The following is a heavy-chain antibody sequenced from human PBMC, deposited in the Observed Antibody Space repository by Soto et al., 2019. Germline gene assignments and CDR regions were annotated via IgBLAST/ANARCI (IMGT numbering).Heavy chain of an antibody. CDR3: AKSGDSSGYYHWFFDL. Sequence: VQLLESGGDLVQPGGSLRLSCVASGFTFSSYAMSWVRQAPGKGLQWVSTISGSGASTYYADSLKGRFTISRDNSKNTLYLQMNSLRAEDTAVYYCAKSGDSSGYYHWFFDLWGRGTLVTVSS. V-gene: IGHV3-23*01. J-gene: IGHJ2*01. D-gene: IGHD3-22*01. CDR2: ISGSGAST. CDR1: GFTFSSYA.